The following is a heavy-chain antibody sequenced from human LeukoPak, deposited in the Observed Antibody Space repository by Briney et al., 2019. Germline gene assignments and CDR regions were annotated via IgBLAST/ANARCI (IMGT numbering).Heavy chain of an antibody. D-gene: IGHD2-21*02. CDR2: ISYDGSNK. Sequence: GRSLRLSCAASGFTFSSYAMHWVRQAPGKGLEWVAVISYDGSNKYYADSVKGRFTISRDNSKNTLYLQMNSLRAEDTAVYCCARDEAYCGGDCYPDAFDIWSQGTMVTVSS. CDR1: GFTFSSYA. J-gene: IGHJ3*02. CDR3: ARDEAYCGGDCYPDAFDI. V-gene: IGHV3-30*04.